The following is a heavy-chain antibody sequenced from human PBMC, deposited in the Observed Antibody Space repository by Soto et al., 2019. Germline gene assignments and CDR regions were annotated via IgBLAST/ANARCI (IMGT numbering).Heavy chain of an antibody. CDR2: ISGSGGST. D-gene: IGHD3-3*01. J-gene: IGHJ4*02. CDR3: AKDPSVWSGYPQYYFDY. CDR1: GFTFSSYA. Sequence: GGSLRLSCAASGFTFSSYAMSWVRQAPGKGLEWVSAISGSGGSTYYADSVQGRFTISRDNSKNTLYLQMNSLRAQDTAVYYWAKDPSVWSGYPQYYFDYWGQGTLVTVSS. V-gene: IGHV3-23*01.